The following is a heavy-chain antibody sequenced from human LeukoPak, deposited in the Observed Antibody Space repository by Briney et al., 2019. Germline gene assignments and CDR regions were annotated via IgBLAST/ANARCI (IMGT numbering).Heavy chain of an antibody. CDR2: TYYRSTSST. D-gene: IGHD3-10*01. CDR1: GDSVSIHTAG. Sequence: SQTLSLTSNITGDSVSIHTAGWDWIRQSPSRGLEWLGRTYYRSTSSTDYAVSVQSRITINPDTSRNHFSLQLSSVPPEDTAVYYCARDRGGFDSWGQGTLVTVSS. J-gene: IGHJ5*01. CDR3: ARDRGGFDS. V-gene: IGHV6-1*01.